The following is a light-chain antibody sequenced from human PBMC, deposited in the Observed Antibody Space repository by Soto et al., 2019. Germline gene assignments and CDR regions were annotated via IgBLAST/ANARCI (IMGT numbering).Light chain of an antibody. CDR1: QSVSSN. V-gene: IGKV3-15*01. J-gene: IGKJ1*01. CDR2: GAS. CDR3: QHRRT. Sequence: EIVMTQSPATLSVSPGGRATLSCRASQSVSSNLAWYQQKPGQAPRLLIYGASTRATGIPARFSGSGSGTEFTLTISSLQSEDFAVYYCQHRRTFGQGTKVEIK.